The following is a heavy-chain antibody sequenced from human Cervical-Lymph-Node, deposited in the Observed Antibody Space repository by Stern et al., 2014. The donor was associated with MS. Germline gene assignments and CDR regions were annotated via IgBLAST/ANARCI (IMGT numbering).Heavy chain of an antibody. J-gene: IGHJ3*02. CDR2: IVDGSGNT. V-gene: IGHV1-58*01. D-gene: IGHD3-22*01. Sequence: QLVQSGPEVKKPGTSVKVSCKASGFTFTSSAVQWVRQARGQRLEWIGWIVDGSGNTIYAQKFQERVAITRDMSTSTAYMELSSLRSEDTAVYYCAAERDYYDSSGDDAFDIWGQGTMVTVSS. CDR3: AAERDYYDSSGDDAFDI. CDR1: GFTFTSSA.